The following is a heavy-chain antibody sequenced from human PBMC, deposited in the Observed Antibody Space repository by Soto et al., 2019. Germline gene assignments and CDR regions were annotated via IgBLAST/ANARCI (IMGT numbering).Heavy chain of an antibody. J-gene: IGHJ4*02. D-gene: IGHD2-2*01. CDR3: TTGRLVEPAAIEFPLDY. CDR1: GFTVSSSY. CDR2: IKSKTDGGTT. V-gene: IGHV3-15*01. Sequence: GGSVRLSCAASGFTVSSSYMSWVRQAPGKGLEWVGRIKSKTDGGTTDYAAPVKGRFTISRDDSKNTLYLQMNSLKTEDTAVYYCTTGRLVEPAAIEFPLDYWGQGTLVTAPQ.